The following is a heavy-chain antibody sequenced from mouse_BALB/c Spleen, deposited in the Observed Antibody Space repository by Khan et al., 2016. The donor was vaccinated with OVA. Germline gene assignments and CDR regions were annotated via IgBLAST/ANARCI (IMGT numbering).Heavy chain of an antibody. Sequence: EVELVESGGGLVRTGGSLKLSCAASGFSFRSDYMSWVRQTPETGLEWVATINTGGSYSYYPDSVKGRFTIAIHYAKTTRELLKIFLKSEETAMYYCTRQRCYYSSNRYVDCESQGTTITVAS. CDR2: INTGGSYS. V-gene: IGHV5-6-4*01. CDR3: TRQRCYYSSNRYVDC. J-gene: IGHJ2*01. CDR1: GFSFRSDY. D-gene: IGHD1-1*01.